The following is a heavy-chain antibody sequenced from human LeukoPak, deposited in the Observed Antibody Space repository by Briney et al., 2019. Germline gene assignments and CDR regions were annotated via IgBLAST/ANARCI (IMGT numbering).Heavy chain of an antibody. D-gene: IGHD6-13*01. CDR1: GFTFDDYA. CDR2: ITWNSGYI. V-gene: IGHV3-9*01. Sequence: GGSLRLSCAASGFTFDDYAMHWVRQAPGKGLEWVSGITWNSGYIGYADSVKGRFTISRDNAKNSLYLQMNSLKAEDTALYCCAKDSLRSLAAAGSGRGFSAFAYWGQGTLVTVSS. CDR3: AKDSLRSLAAAGSGRGFSAFAY. J-gene: IGHJ4*02.